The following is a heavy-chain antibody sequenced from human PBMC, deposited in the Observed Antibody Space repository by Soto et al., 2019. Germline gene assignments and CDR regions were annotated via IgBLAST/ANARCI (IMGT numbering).Heavy chain of an antibody. CDR2: IYQSGST. J-gene: IGHJ3*01. V-gene: IGHV4-61*01. D-gene: IGHD2-2*01. CDR1: GVSVNSGNYY. Sequence: SETLSLTCTVSGVSVNSGNYYWSWIRQTPGKGLEWIGYIYQSGSTRYNPSLKSRVTISLDTSKNQFSLKMSSVTAADTAVYYGASGTIYHSYETDLWRHGKMVTFS. CDR3: ASGTIYHSYETDL.